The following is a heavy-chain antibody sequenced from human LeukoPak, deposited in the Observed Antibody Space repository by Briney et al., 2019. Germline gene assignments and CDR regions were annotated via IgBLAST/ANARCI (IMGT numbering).Heavy chain of an antibody. V-gene: IGHV4-59*01. D-gene: IGHD1-26*01. Sequence: SGTLSLTCTVSGGSISPYYWTWIRQPPGKGLEWIGYIYYSGSTNYNPSLKSLVTISVDTSKNQFSLKLTSVTAADTAVYYCARGGSYCSDWGQGTLVTVSS. J-gene: IGHJ4*02. CDR3: ARGGSYCSD. CDR2: IYYSGST. CDR1: GGSISPYY.